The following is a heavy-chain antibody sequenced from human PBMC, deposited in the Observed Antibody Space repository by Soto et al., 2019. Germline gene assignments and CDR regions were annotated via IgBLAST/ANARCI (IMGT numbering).Heavy chain of an antibody. V-gene: IGHV1-18*01. D-gene: IGHD5-12*01. CDR2: ISPDNGNT. J-gene: IGHJ6*02. CDR3: ARALGYSGYAGMDV. Sequence: ASVKVSCKASGYTFTIYGINWVRQAPGQGLEWMGWISPDNGNTNHAQKLQGRVTMTTDTSTSTAYMELRSLRSDDTAVYYCARALGYSGYAGMDVWGQGTTVTVSS. CDR1: GYTFTIYG.